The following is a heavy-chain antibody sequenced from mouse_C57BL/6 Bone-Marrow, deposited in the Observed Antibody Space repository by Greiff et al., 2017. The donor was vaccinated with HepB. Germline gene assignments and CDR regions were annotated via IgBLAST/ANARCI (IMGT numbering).Heavy chain of an antibody. V-gene: IGHV1-4*01. D-gene: IGHD1-1*01. CDR2: INPSSGYT. J-gene: IGHJ4*01. Sequence: QVQLQQSGAELARPGASVKMSCKASGYTFTSYTMPWVKQRPGQGLEWIGYINPSSGYTKYNQKFKDKATLTADKSSSTAYMQLSSLTSEDSAVYYCARGRYSAMDYWGQGTSVTVSS. CDR1: GYTFTSYT. CDR3: ARGRYSAMDY.